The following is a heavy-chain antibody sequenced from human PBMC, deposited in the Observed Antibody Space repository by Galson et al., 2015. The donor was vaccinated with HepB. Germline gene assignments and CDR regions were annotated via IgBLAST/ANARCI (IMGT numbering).Heavy chain of an antibody. D-gene: IGHD6-19*01. J-gene: IGHJ4*02. CDR2: IKSKTDGGTT. CDR1: GFTFSNAW. Sequence: SLRLSCAASGFTFSNAWMSWVRQAPGKGLEWVGRIKSKTDGGTTDYAAPVKGRFTISRDDSKNTLYLQMNSLKTEDTAVYYCTTTASSGSNEAEHYWGQGTLVTVSS. V-gene: IGHV3-15*01. CDR3: TTTASSGSNEAEHY.